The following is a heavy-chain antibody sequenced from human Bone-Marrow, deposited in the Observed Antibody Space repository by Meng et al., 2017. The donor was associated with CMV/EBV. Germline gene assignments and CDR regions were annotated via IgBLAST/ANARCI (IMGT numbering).Heavy chain of an antibody. D-gene: IGHD3-3*01. CDR2: IYYSGNT. CDR1: GGSISNYY. CDR3: AREALGFGIFPSAGRWFDP. V-gene: IGHV4-59*12. J-gene: IGHJ5*02. Sequence: SETLSLTCAVSGGSISNYYWSWLRQFPGKGLEWIGYIYYSGNTNYNPYSGNTKYNPSLKSRVTISVDTSKNQFSLKLSSVTAADTAVYYCAREALGFGIFPSAGRWFDPWGQGTLVTVSS.